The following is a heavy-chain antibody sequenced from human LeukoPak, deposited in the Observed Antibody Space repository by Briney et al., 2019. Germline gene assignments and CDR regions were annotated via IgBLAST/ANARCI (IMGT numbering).Heavy chain of an antibody. CDR3: AKGPYHDLWSGPLH. J-gene: IGHJ4*02. V-gene: IGHV3-23*01. CDR2: ISGSGGST. Sequence: GGSLRLSCAASGFTFSSYPMTWLRQAPGKGLEWVSSISGSGGSTYYADSMKGRFTISRDNAKNTLYLQLNSLRAEDTGVFYCAKGPYHDLWSGPLHWGQGTLVTVSS. D-gene: IGHD3-3*01. CDR1: GFTFSSYP.